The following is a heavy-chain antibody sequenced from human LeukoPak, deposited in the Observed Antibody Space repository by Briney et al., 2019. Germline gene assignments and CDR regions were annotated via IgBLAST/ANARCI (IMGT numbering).Heavy chain of an antibody. J-gene: IGHJ5*02. CDR3: ARRGGRWLPNQNWFDP. D-gene: IGHD5-24*01. Sequence: SETLSLTCIVSGGSINNNNYYWGWIRQPPGKGLEWIGSVYHSGSTYYNPSLRGRVAISVDTSKNQFSLKLSSVTAADTAVYYCARRGGRWLPNQNWFDPSGQGTLVTVSS. CDR1: GGSINNNNYY. CDR2: VYHSGST. V-gene: IGHV4-39*01.